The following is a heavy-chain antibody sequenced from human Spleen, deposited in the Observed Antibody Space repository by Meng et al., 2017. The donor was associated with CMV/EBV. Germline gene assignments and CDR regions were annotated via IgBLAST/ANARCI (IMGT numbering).Heavy chain of an antibody. CDR3: ARGPSGYYSDY. Sequence: SCKASGGTFSSYTISWVRQAPGQGLEWMGRIIPILGIANYAQKFQGRVTITADKSTSTAYMELSSLRSEDTAVYYCARGPSGYYSDYWGQGTLVTVSS. CDR1: GGTFSSYT. J-gene: IGHJ4*02. V-gene: IGHV1-69*02. D-gene: IGHD3-10*01. CDR2: IIPILGIA.